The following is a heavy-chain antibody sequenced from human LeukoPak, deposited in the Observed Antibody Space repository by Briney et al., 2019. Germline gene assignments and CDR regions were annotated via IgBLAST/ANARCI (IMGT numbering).Heavy chain of an antibody. V-gene: IGHV1-69*06. J-gene: IGHJ4*02. Sequence: SVKVSCEASGGTFSGYAISWVRQAPGQGLEWMGRIIPIFGTANYAQKFRGRVTITADKFTSTAYMDKSSLRSEDTAVYFCVRDQGGYSLGGNFDYWGQGTLVTVSS. D-gene: IGHD5-18*01. CDR2: IIPIFGTA. CDR1: GGTFSGYA. CDR3: VRDQGGYSLGGNFDY.